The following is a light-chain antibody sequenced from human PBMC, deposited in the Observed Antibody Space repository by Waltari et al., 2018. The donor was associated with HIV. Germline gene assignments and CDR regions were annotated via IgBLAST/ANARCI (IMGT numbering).Light chain of an antibody. V-gene: IGLV2-14*03. CDR3: SSYTSINTWV. Sequence: QSALTQSASVSGSPGQSITISCTGTSSDVGGYNYVSWYQQHPGKAPKLMIFDVSNRPSGVSNRFSGSKSGNTASLTISGLQVEDEADYYCSSYTSINTWVFGTGTKLTVL. CDR1: SSDVGGYNY. CDR2: DVS. J-gene: IGLJ3*02.